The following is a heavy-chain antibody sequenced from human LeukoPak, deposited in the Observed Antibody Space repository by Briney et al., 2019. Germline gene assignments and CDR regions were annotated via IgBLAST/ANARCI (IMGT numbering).Heavy chain of an antibody. CDR3: AKARSGYYTDYYFDS. D-gene: IGHD3-3*01. V-gene: IGHV3-23*01. Sequence: GGSLRLSCAASGLNFNNYAMSWVRQSPGKGLEWVSTLSGTGGSTYYADSVRGRFTISRDNSKNTLYLQMDSLRAEDTAVYYCAKARSGYYTDYYFDSWGQGTLVTVSS. J-gene: IGHJ4*02. CDR1: GLNFNNYA. CDR2: LSGTGGST.